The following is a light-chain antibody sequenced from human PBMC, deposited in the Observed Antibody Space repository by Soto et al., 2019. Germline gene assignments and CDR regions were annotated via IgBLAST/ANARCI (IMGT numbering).Light chain of an antibody. CDR2: DAS. Sequence: DIQMTQSPSSLSASVGDRVTITCRASQTIGANLNWYRQKPGKAPTLLIYDASTLHVGVPSRFSGLGSGTDFAITITRLLPDDSATYYCQQSYTTVYTFGQGTKVEIK. V-gene: IGKV1-39*01. J-gene: IGKJ2*01. CDR1: QTIGAN. CDR3: QQSYTTVYT.